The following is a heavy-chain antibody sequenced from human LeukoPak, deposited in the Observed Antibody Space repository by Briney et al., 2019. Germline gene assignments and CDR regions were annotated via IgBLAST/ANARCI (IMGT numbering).Heavy chain of an antibody. D-gene: IGHD3-22*01. CDR3: ARGSAYYYDSSGPYYFDY. J-gene: IGHJ4*02. CDR1: GYTFAGYY. Sequence: ASVKVSCKASGYTFAGYYMHWVRQAPGQGLEWMGWINPNSGGTNYAQKFQGRVTMTRDTSISTAYMELSRLRSDDTAVYYCARGSAYYYDSSGPYYFDYWGQGTLVTVSS. CDR2: INPNSGGT. V-gene: IGHV1-2*02.